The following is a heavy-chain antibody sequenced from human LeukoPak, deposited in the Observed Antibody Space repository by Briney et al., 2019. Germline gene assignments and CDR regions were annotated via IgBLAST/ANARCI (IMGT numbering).Heavy chain of an antibody. D-gene: IGHD3-22*01. CDR3: ARVGIAYYYDSSGYYTDF. CDR1: GFTFSSYA. Sequence: PGGSLRLSCAASGFTFSSYAMSWVRQAPGKGLEWVANIKQDGSEKYYVDSVKGRFTISRDNAKNSLYLQMNSLRAEDTAVYYCARVGIAYYYDSSGYYTDFWGQGTLVTVSS. V-gene: IGHV3-7*01. CDR2: IKQDGSEK. J-gene: IGHJ4*02.